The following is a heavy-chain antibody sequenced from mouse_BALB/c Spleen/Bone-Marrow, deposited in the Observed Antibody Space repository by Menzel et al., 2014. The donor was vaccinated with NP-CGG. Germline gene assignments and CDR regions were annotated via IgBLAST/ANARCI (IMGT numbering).Heavy chain of an antibody. V-gene: IGHV1-69*02. Sequence: QVQLQQPGAELVRPGASVKVSCKASGYTFTSYWINWVKQRPGQGLEWIGNIYPSDSYTNYNQNFKDKATLTVDKSSSKAYMQLSSPTSEDSAVYYCTRQYGNYYAMDYWGQGTSVTVSS. CDR1: GYTFTSYW. CDR2: IYPSDSYT. CDR3: TRQYGNYYAMDY. J-gene: IGHJ4*01. D-gene: IGHD2-10*02.